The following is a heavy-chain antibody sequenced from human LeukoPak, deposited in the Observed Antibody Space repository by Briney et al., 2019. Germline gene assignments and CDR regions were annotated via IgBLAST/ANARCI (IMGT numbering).Heavy chain of an antibody. J-gene: IGHJ4*02. CDR1: GGSISLSYYY. D-gene: IGHD4-11*01. V-gene: IGHV4-39*07. CDR2: IYYSGST. Sequence: SETLSLTCSVSGGSISLSYYYRGWIRQPPGKALEWIGSIYYSGSTYYNPSLKSRVTISVDTSKNQFSLKLSSVTAADTAVYYCARGVSYREGLTRYYFDYWGQGTLVTVSS. CDR3: ARGVSYREGLTRYYFDY.